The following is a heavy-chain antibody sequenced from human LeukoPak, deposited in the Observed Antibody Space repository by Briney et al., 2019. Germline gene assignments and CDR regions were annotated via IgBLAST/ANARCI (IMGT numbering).Heavy chain of an antibody. J-gene: IGHJ4*02. CDR3: ARDTYDILTGYPMWYFDY. CDR1: GFTFSSYE. CDR2: ISSSGSTI. Sequence: PGGSLRLSCAASGFTFSSYEMNWVRQAPGKGLEWVSYISSSGSTIYYADSVKGRFTISRDNANNSLYLQMNSLRAEDTAVYYCARDTYDILTGYPMWYFDYWGQGTLVTVSS. D-gene: IGHD3-9*01. V-gene: IGHV3-48*03.